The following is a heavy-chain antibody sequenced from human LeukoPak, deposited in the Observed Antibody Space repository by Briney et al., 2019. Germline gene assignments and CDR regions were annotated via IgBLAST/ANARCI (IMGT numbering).Heavy chain of an antibody. CDR3: ARVLKGEYSSSWYYYYYGMDV. Sequence: SETLSLTCAVSGGSISSGGYYWSWIRQPPGKGLEWIGEINHSGSTNYNPSLKSRVTISVDTSKNQFSLKLSSVTAADTAVYYCARVLKGEYSSSWYYYYYGMDVWGQGTTVTVSS. CDR2: INHSGST. CDR1: GGSISSGGYY. J-gene: IGHJ6*02. V-gene: IGHV4-34*01. D-gene: IGHD6-13*01.